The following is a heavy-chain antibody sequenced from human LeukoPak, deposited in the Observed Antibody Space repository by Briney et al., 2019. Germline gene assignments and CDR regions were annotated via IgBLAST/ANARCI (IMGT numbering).Heavy chain of an antibody. J-gene: IGHJ4*02. V-gene: IGHV3-53*01. CDR1: GFTVSSNY. CDR2: IYAGGST. D-gene: IGHD4-23*01. Sequence: GGSLRLSCAASGFTVSSNYMSWVRQAPGKGLEWLSIIYAGGSTYYAQSVKGRFTISRDTSKNTLYLQMNGLRVDDTAMYYCVRKRNSYFDYWGQGTLVTVSS. CDR3: VRKRNSYFDY.